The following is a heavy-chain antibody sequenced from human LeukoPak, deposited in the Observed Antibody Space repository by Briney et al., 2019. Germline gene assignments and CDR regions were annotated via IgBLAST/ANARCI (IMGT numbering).Heavy chain of an antibody. D-gene: IGHD2-2*01. J-gene: IGHJ4*02. V-gene: IGHV3-66*01. CDR2: MYSGGSA. CDR1: GFTVSSIY. CDR3: ATGGGYCGSTSCYDY. Sequence: PGGSLRLSCAASGFTVSSIYMSWVRQAPGKGLEWVSLMYSGGSAYYADSVKGRFTISRDNSKNTLYLQMNSLRAEDTAVYYCATGGGYCGSTSCYDYWGQGTLATVSS.